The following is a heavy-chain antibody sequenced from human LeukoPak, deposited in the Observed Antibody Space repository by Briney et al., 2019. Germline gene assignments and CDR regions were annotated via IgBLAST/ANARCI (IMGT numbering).Heavy chain of an antibody. V-gene: IGHV3-9*01. Sequence: GGSLRLSCAASGFTFDDYAMHWVRQAPGKGLEWVSGISWNSGSIGYADSVKGRFTISRDNAKNSLYLQMNSLRAEDTALYYCAKARVPGGYFDYWGQGTLVTVSS. J-gene: IGHJ4*02. CDR2: ISWNSGSI. CDR3: AKARVPGGYFDY. CDR1: GFTFDDYA.